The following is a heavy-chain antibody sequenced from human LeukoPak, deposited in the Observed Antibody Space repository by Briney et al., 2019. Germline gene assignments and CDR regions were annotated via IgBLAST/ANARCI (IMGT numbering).Heavy chain of an antibody. V-gene: IGHV3-23*01. CDR2: ISGSGGST. J-gene: IGHJ4*02. D-gene: IGHD3-22*01. CDR3: AKGYYYDSSGYYPLFDY. Sequence: GGSLRLSCAASGFTFSSYAMSWVRQAPGKGLEWVSAISGSGGSTYYADSVKGRFTISRDNSKNTLYLQMNSLRAEDTAVYYCAKGYYYDSSGYYPLFDYWGQGTLVTVSS. CDR1: GFTFSSYA.